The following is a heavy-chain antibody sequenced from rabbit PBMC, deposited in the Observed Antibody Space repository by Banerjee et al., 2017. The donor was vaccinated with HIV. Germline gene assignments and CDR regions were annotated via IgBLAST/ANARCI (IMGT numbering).Heavy chain of an antibody. D-gene: IGHD4-2*01. CDR2: IYAGSSGST. CDR3: ARKRAGGAGDL. Sequence: QSLEESGGDLVKPGASLTLTCTASGFSFSSSYYMCWVRQAPGKGLEWIACIYAGSSGSTYYASWAKGRFTISKTSSTTVTLQMTSLTAADTATYFCARKRAGGAGDLWGPGTLVTVS. CDR1: GFSFSSSYY. V-gene: IGHV1S40*01. J-gene: IGHJ4*01.